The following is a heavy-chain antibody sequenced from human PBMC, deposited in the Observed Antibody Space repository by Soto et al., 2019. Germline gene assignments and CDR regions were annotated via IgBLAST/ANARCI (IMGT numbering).Heavy chain of an antibody. D-gene: IGHD5-18*01. CDR3: ARPSGYSYGYSYGMDV. J-gene: IGHJ6*02. CDR1: GYTFTDHF. CDR2: INPDSGGT. V-gene: IGHV1-2*02. Sequence: ASVKVSCKASGYTFTDHFLHWVRQAPGQGPEWVGWINPDSGGTIYAQKFRGRVTLTRHTSINTAYMELSGLRSDDTAVYYCARPSGYSYGYSYGMDVWGQGTTVTVSS.